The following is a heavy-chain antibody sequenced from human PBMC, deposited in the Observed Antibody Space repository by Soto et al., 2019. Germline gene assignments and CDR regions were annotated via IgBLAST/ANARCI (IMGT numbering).Heavy chain of an antibody. D-gene: IGHD5-18*01. Sequence: PSETLSLTCTVSGVSISSYYWSWIRQPPGKGLEWIGYIYYSGSTNYNPSLKSRVTISVDTSKNQFSLKLSSVTAADTAVYYCARGIPVTAMVPGRNYDYWGQGTLVTVSS. CDR2: IYYSGST. CDR3: ARGIPVTAMVPGRNYDY. V-gene: IGHV4-59*01. J-gene: IGHJ4*02. CDR1: GVSISSYY.